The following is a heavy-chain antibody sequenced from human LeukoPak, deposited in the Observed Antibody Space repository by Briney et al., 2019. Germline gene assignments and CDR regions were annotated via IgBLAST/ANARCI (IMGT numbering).Heavy chain of an antibody. CDR2: IYSGGST. CDR3: ARGLAYNYDSSAYFLDY. D-gene: IGHD3-22*01. Sequence: PGGSLRLSCAASGFTVSSNYMSWVRQAPGKGLEWVSVIYSGGSTYYADSVKGRFTISRDNSKNTLYLQMNSLRAEDTAVYYCARGLAYNYDSSAYFLDYWGQGTLVTVSS. CDR1: GFTVSSNY. V-gene: IGHV3-53*01. J-gene: IGHJ4*02.